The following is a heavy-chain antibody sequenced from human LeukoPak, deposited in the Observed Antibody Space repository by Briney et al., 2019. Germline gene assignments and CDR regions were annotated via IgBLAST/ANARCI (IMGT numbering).Heavy chain of an antibody. D-gene: IGHD6-13*01. CDR3: ARDSIPPPGIAAAGFPDY. Sequence: ASVKVSCKASGGTFSSYAISWVRQAPGQGLEWMGGIIPIFGTANYAQKLQGRVTMTTDTSTSTAYMELRSLRSDDTAVYYCARDSIPPPGIAAAGFPDYWGQGTLVTVSS. V-gene: IGHV1-69*05. CDR1: GGTFSSYA. J-gene: IGHJ4*02. CDR2: IIPIFGTA.